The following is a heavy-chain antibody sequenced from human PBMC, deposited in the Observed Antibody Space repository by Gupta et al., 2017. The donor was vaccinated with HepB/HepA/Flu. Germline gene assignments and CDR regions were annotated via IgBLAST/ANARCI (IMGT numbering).Heavy chain of an antibody. Sequence: QVQLVQSGAEVKKPGASVKVSCKASGYTFTRYGIHRVRQATGKGLEWMGWMNPNSGNTGYAQQFQGRVTMTRNTSISTAYMELSSLRSEDTAVYYCAGVTMVRGEDAFDIWGQGTMVTVSS. D-gene: IGHD3-10*01. V-gene: IGHV1-8*01. J-gene: IGHJ3*02. CDR3: AGVTMVRGEDAFDI. CDR2: MNPNSGNT. CDR1: GYTFTRYG.